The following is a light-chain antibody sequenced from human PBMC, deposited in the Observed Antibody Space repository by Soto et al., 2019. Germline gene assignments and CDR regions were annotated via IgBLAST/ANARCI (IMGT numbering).Light chain of an antibody. V-gene: IGLV2-8*01. CDR3: TSYAGSNIWV. Sequence: QSALTQPPSASGSTGRSVTISCTGSSSDVGAYNYVSWYQQYPGKAPKLMIYEVSKRPSGVPDRFSGSKSDKTASLTVSGLQPEDEADYYCTSYAGSNIWVFGGGTKLTV. CDR1: SSDVGAYNY. J-gene: IGLJ3*02. CDR2: EVS.